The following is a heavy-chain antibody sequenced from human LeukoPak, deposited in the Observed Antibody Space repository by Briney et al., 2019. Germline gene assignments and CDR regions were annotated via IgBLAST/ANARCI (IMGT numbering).Heavy chain of an antibody. CDR3: ARGFYGGYYYYYYMDV. D-gene: IGHD4/OR15-4a*01. CDR1: GYSFTTYW. J-gene: IGHJ6*03. Sequence: GESLKISCKGSGYSFTTYWIGWVRQMPGKGLEWMGIIYPGDSDTRYSPSFQGQVTISADRSISTAYLQWSSLKASDTAMYYCARGFYGGYYYYYYMDVWGKGTAVTVSS. CDR2: IYPGDSDT. V-gene: IGHV5-51*01.